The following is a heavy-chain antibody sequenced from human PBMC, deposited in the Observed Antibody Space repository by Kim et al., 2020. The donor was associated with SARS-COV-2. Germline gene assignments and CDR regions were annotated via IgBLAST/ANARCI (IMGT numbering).Heavy chain of an antibody. V-gene: IGHV4-34*01. CDR3: ARGRAGVVPAPVLGLGPHYDYFIMDA. CDR2: GNHSGAT. J-gene: IGHJ6*02. Sequence: SETLSLTCAVYGGSFSGYYWSWIRQSPGKGLEWMGEGNHSGATNHNPSLKSRRSISMDTTKNQFSLKLTSVTAADTAFYYCARGRAGVVPAPVLGLGPHYDYFIMDAWGPGTAGTAAS. CDR1: GGSFSGYY. D-gene: IGHD2-2*02.